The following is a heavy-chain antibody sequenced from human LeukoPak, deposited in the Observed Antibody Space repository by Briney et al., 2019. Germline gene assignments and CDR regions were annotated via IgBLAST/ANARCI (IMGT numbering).Heavy chain of an antibody. Sequence: SVKVSCKASGGTFSSYAISWVRQAPGQGLEWMGRIIPIFGTANYAQKFQGRVTITSDESTSTDYMELRSLRSEDTAVYYCARGRGSYYPWFDPWGQGTLVTVSS. CDR1: GGTFSSYA. V-gene: IGHV1-69*15. J-gene: IGHJ5*02. CDR3: ARGRGSYYPWFDP. D-gene: IGHD1-26*01. CDR2: IIPIFGTA.